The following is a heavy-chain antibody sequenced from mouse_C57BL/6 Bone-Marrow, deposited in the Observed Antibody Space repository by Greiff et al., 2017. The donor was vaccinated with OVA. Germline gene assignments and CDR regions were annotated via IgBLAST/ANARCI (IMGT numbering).Heavy chain of an antibody. CDR3: ERYGYGSSYWYFDV. Sequence: VQLQQSGAELARPGASVKLSCKASGYTFTSYGISWVKQRTGQGLEWIGEIYPRSGTTYYNEKFKGKATLTADKSSSTAYMELRSLTSEDSAVYFGERYGYGSSYWYFDVWGTGTTVTVSS. CDR1: GYTFTSYG. CDR2: IYPRSGTT. J-gene: IGHJ1*03. D-gene: IGHD1-1*01. V-gene: IGHV1-81*01.